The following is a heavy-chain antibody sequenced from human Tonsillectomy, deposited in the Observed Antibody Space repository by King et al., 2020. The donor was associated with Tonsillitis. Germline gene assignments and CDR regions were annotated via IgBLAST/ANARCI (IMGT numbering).Heavy chain of an antibody. V-gene: IGHV3-30-3*01. CDR1: GFTFSSYA. Sequence: VQLVESGGGVVQPGRSPRLSCAASGFTFSSYAMHWVRQAPGKGLEWVAVISYDGSNIYFADSVKGRFTISRDNSKNTLYLQINSLRPEDTAVYYCARDYYGSGSYLCDYWGQGTLVTVSS. CDR2: ISYDGSNI. J-gene: IGHJ4*02. D-gene: IGHD3-10*01. CDR3: ARDYYGSGSYLCDY.